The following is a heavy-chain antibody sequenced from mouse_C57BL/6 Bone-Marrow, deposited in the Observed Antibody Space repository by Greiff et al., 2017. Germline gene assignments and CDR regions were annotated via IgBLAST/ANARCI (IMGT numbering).Heavy chain of an antibody. CDR2: IDPEDGET. CDR3: ARGRLYDGYSYWYLDV. J-gene: IGHJ1*03. Sequence: VHVKQSGAELVKQGASVKLSCTASGFNIKDYYMHWVKQRTEQGLAWIGRIDPEDGETKYAPKFQGKAPITADTSSNTAYLQLSSLTSEDTAVYYCARGRLYDGYSYWYLDVWTTRTTVTVPS. CDR1: GFNIKDYY. D-gene: IGHD2-3*01. V-gene: IGHV14-2*01.